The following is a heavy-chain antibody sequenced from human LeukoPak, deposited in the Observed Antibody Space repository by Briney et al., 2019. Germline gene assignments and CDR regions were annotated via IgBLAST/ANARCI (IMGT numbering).Heavy chain of an antibody. D-gene: IGHD2-2*01. V-gene: IGHV5-51*01. J-gene: IGHJ4*02. CDR1: GYSFTNYW. Sequence: GEPLKISCKGSGYSFTNYWIGWVRQTPGKGLEWMGIIYPGDSDTRYSPSFQGQVTISADKSISTAYLQWSSLKASDTAMYYCARLGSLYCSSTSCPDYWGQGTLVTVSS. CDR3: ARLGSLYCSSTSCPDY. CDR2: IYPGDSDT.